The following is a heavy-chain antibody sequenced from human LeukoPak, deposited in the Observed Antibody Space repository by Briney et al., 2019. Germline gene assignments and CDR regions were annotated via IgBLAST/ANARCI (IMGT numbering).Heavy chain of an antibody. CDR3: ARLGPSSRIAAAVLYYFDY. V-gene: IGHV1-2*06. D-gene: IGHD6-13*01. J-gene: IGHJ4*02. CDR1: GYTFTGYY. CDR2: INPNSGGT. Sequence: GASVKVSCKASGYTFTGYYMHWVRQAPGQGLEWMGRINPNSGGTNYAQKFQGRVTMTRDTAISTAYMGLSRLRSDDTAVYCCARLGPSSRIAAAVLYYFDYWGQGTLVTVSS.